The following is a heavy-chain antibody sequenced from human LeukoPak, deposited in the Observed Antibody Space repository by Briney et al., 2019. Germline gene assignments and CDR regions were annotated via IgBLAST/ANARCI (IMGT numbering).Heavy chain of an antibody. J-gene: IGHJ4*02. CDR1: GYSFTSYW. CDR3: ARGGTGSRTFDY. Sequence: PGESPKISCKASGYSFTSYWIGWVRQMPGKGLEWMGIIYPDDLDTRYSPSFQGQVTISADRTISTAYLQWSSLKASDTAMYYCARGGTGSRTFDYWGQGTLVTVPS. V-gene: IGHV5-51*01. CDR2: IYPDDLDT. D-gene: IGHD1-1*01.